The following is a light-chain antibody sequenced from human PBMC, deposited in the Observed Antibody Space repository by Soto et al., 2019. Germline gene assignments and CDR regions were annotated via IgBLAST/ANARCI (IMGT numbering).Light chain of an antibody. CDR1: SSDVGSYNL. J-gene: IGLJ3*02. Sequence: QSALTQPASVSGSPGQSITISCTGTSSDVGSYNLVSWYQQHPGKAPKLMIYEDTKRPSGLSNRFSGSKSGNTASLTISGLQAEDEGDYYCCSYAGSSNWVFGGGTKVTVL. V-gene: IGLV2-23*01. CDR2: EDT. CDR3: CSYAGSSNWV.